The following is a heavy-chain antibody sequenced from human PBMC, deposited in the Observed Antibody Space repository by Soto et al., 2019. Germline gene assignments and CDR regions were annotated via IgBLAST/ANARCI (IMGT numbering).Heavy chain of an antibody. D-gene: IGHD3-10*01. Sequence: SLRPSCAASGSTFSSYAMSWVRQATGKGLEWVSAISGSGGSTYYADAVKGRFTISRDNSKKTLYLQMNSLRAEDTAVYYCASRLLWFGDSLWGQGTLVTVSS. CDR2: ISGSGGST. CDR1: GSTFSSYA. CDR3: ASRLLWFGDSL. V-gene: IGHV3-23*01. J-gene: IGHJ4*02.